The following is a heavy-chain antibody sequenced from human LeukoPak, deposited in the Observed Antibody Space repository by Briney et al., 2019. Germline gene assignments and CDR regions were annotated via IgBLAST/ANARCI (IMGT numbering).Heavy chain of an antibody. V-gene: IGHV3-9*01. CDR3: AKDLYYYDSSGYSPFDY. CDR2: ISWNSGSI. D-gene: IGHD3-22*01. CDR1: GFTFDDYA. Sequence: GGSLRLSCAASGFTFDDYAMHWVRQAPGKGLEWVSGISWNSGSIGYADSVKGRFTTSRDNAKNSLYLQMNSLRAEDTALYYCAKDLYYYDSSGYSPFDYWGQGTLVTVSS. J-gene: IGHJ4*02.